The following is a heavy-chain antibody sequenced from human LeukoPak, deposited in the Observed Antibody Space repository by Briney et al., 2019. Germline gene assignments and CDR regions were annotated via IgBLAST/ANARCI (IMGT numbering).Heavy chain of an antibody. D-gene: IGHD3-10*01. CDR2: IHLEGRNK. CDR3: AKDFEGNYCVDN. J-gene: IGHJ4*02. V-gene: IGHV3-30*02. CDR1: GFTFSTYG. Sequence: GGSLRLSCAASGFTFSTYGMHWVRQAPGKGREWVAFIHLEGRNKNHADSVKGRFTISRDNSKNTLYLQMNSLRAEDTALYYCAKDFEGNYCVDNWGQGTLVTVSS.